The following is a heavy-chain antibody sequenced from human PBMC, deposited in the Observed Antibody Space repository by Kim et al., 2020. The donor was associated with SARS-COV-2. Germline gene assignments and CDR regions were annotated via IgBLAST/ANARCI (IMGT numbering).Heavy chain of an antibody. CDR3: ARHMGGTPPWFDP. Sequence: SETLSLTCTVSGGSISSSSYYWGWIRQPPGKGLEWIGSIYYSGSTSYNPSLKSRVTISVDTSKNQFSLKLSSVTAADTAVYYCARHMGGTPPWFDPWGRGTLATVSA. V-gene: IGHV4-39*01. CDR2: IYYSGST. D-gene: IGHD3-16*01. J-gene: IGHJ5*02. CDR1: GGSISSSSYY.